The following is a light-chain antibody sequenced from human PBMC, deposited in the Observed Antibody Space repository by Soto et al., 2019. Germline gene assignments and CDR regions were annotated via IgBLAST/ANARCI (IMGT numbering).Light chain of an antibody. Sequence: DIQMTQSPSSLSASVGDRVTITCQASQDISNYLNWYQQKPGKAPKLLIYDASNLETGVPSRFSGSGSVTDVTFTISSLQPEDIATYYCQQYDNLPLTFGGGTKVEMK. CDR1: QDISNY. V-gene: IGKV1-33*01. CDR2: DAS. J-gene: IGKJ4*01. CDR3: QQYDNLPLT.